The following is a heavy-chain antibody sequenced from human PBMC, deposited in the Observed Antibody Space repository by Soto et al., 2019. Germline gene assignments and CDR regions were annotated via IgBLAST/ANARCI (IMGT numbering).Heavy chain of an antibody. V-gene: IGHV3-33*01. J-gene: IGHJ4*02. CDR3: ARYRGRVVPAAIDY. CDR1: GFTFSSYG. D-gene: IGHD2-2*01. CDR2: IWYDGSNK. Sequence: QVQLVESGGGVVQPGRSLRLSCAASGFTFSSYGMHWVRQAPGKGLEWVAVIWYDGSNKYYADSVKGRFTISRDNSKNTLYLQMNSLRAEDTAVYYCARYRGRVVPAAIDYWGQGTLVTVSS.